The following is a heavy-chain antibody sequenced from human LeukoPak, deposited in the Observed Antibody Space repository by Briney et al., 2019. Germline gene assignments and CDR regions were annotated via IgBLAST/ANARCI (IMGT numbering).Heavy chain of an antibody. D-gene: IGHD2-15*01. CDR1: GYTFTNYD. J-gene: IGHJ5*02. CDR2: MNPKSGNT. CDR3: ARDQDIVVVEAALRQREMGGFDP. V-gene: IGHV1-8*01. Sequence: ASVKVSCKASGYTFTNYDINWVRQATGQGPEWMGWMNPKSGNTSYAQKFQGRVTMTRNTSISTAYMELSRLRSDDTAVYYCARDQDIVVVEAALRQREMGGFDPWGQGTLVTVPS.